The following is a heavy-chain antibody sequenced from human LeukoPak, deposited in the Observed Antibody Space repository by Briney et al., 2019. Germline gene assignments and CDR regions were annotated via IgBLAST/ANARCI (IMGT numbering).Heavy chain of an antibody. D-gene: IGHD5-24*01. Sequence: GGSLRLSCAASGFTFRDYYMSWIRQAPGKGLDWVSYISSSCSTIYYADSVKGRFTISRDNAKNSLYLQMNSLRAEDTAVYYCARDTRQYRRRGDGYNSVVYWGQGTLVTVSS. CDR1: GFTFRDYY. CDR2: ISSSCSTI. J-gene: IGHJ4*02. CDR3: ARDTRQYRRRGDGYNSVVY. V-gene: IGHV3-11*01.